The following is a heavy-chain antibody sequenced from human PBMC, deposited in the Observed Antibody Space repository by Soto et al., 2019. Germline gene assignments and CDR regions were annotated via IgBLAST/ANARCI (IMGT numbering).Heavy chain of an antibody. V-gene: IGHV4-34*01. Sequence: QVQLQQWGAGLLKPSETLSLTCAVYGGSFSGYYWSWIRQPPGKGLEWIGEINHSGSTNYNPSLKSRVTISVDTSKNRFSLKLSSVTAADTAVYYCARGGGFGESVDWGQGTLVTVSS. D-gene: IGHD3-10*01. CDR3: ARGGGFGESVD. J-gene: IGHJ4*02. CDR2: INHSGST. CDR1: GGSFSGYY.